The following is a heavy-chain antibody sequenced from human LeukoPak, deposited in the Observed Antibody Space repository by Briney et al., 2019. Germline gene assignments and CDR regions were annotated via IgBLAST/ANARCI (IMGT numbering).Heavy chain of an antibody. CDR1: GFTFSSYA. Sequence: GRSLRLSCAASGFTFSSYAMSWVRQAPGKGLEWLSAISESGTGTYYADSVKGRFTISRDNSKNTLYLQMNSLRAEDTAVYYCAKEALLGRWLQLVYFDYWGQGTLVTVSS. J-gene: IGHJ4*02. CDR3: AKEALLGRWLQLVYFDY. V-gene: IGHV3-23*01. CDR2: ISESGTGT. D-gene: IGHD5-24*01.